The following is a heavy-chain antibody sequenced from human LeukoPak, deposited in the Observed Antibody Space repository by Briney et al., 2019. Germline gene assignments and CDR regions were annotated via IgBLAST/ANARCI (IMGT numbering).Heavy chain of an antibody. V-gene: IGHV4-4*07. D-gene: IGHD2-8*01. CDR1: GGSISSYY. Sequence: SETLSLTCTVSGGSISSYYWSWIRQPAGKGLEWVGRIYTSGSTTYNPSLKSRVTMSVDTSKNQFSLKLSSVTAADTAVYYCARGVVQYYYYYYMDVWGKGTTVTVSS. J-gene: IGHJ6*03. CDR2: IYTSGST. CDR3: ARGVVQYYYYYYMDV.